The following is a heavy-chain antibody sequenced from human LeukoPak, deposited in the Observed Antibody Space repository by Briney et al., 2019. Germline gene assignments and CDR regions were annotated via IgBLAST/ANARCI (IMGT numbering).Heavy chain of an antibody. D-gene: IGHD3-22*01. CDR2: IYYSGST. CDR3: ARTYYYDSSGYSRYYFDY. CDR1: GGSVSSGSYY. J-gene: IGHJ4*02. Sequence: SETLSLTCTVSGGSVSSGSYYWSWIRRPPGKGLEWIGYIYYSGSTNYNPSLKSRVTISVDTSKNQFSLKLSSVTAADTAVYYCARTYYYDSSGYSRYYFDYWGQGTLVTVSS. V-gene: IGHV4-61*01.